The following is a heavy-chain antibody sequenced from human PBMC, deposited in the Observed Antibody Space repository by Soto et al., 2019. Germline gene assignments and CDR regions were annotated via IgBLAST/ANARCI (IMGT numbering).Heavy chain of an antibody. J-gene: IGHJ4*02. D-gene: IGHD5-18*01. V-gene: IGHV3-33*01. CDR3: ARDRRGYIFDY. Sequence: GGSLRLSCAASGFTFSSYGMHWVRQAPGKGLEWVAVIWYDGSNKYYADSVKGRFTISRDNSKNTLYLQMNSLRAEDTAVYYCARDRRGYIFDYWGQGTLVTVSS. CDR1: GFTFSSYG. CDR2: IWYDGSNK.